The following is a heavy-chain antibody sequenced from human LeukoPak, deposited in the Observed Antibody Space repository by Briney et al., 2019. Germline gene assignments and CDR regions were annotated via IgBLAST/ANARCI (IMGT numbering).Heavy chain of an antibody. CDR1: GGSISSGGYS. J-gene: IGHJ5*02. V-gene: IGHV4-30-2*01. D-gene: IGHD6-13*01. CDR2: IYHSGST. CDR3: SRVEAVAGNNWIDP. Sequence: SQTLSLTCAVSGGSISSGGYSWSWIRQPPGKGLEWIGYIYHSGSTYYNSSLKSRVTISVDRSKNQFSLELSSVTAAETAGDYCSRVEAVAGNNWIDPWGQGTLVTVSS.